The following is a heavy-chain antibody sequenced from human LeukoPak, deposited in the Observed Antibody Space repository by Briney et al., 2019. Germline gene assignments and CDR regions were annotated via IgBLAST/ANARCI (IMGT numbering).Heavy chain of an antibody. CDR1: GGTFSSYA. Sequence: SVKVSCKASGGTFSSYAISWMRQAPGQGLEWVGGIIPIFGTANYAQKFQGRVTITADESTSTAYMEPSSLRSEDTAVYYCARDNRMTIFGVALAWFDPWGQGTLVTVSS. J-gene: IGHJ5*02. D-gene: IGHD3-3*01. CDR3: ARDNRMTIFGVALAWFDP. CDR2: IIPIFGTA. V-gene: IGHV1-69*13.